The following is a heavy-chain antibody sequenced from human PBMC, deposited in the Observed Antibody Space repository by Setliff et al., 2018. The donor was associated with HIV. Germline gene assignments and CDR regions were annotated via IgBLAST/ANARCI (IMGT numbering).Heavy chain of an antibody. J-gene: IGHJ4*02. CDR1: GFTFNNFW. CDR3: AKVLGAYGDSFFDY. CDR2: IKQDGSEK. Sequence: AVGSLRLSCVASGFTFNNFWMSWVRQAPGKGLEWVANIKQDGSEKNYVDSVKGRFTISRDTAKNSLYLQMNSLRAEDTAVYYCAKVLGAYGDSFFDYWGQGTLVTVSS. V-gene: IGHV3-7*01. D-gene: IGHD4-17*01.